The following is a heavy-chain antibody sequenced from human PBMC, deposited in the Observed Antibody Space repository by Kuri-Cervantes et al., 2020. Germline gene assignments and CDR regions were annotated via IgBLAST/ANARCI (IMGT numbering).Heavy chain of an antibody. J-gene: IGHJ4*02. CDR1: GYTFANYG. D-gene: IGHD4-17*01. V-gene: IGHV1-3*01. Sequence: ASVKVSCKASGYTFANYGLSWVRQAPGQGPEWMGWINPVSGYTKYSQKFQARVTITSDTFASTAYMEVSSLRSEDTAVYYCARGEGTVTTRLFDYWGQGTLVTVSS. CDR2: INPVSGYT. CDR3: ARGEGTVTTRLFDY.